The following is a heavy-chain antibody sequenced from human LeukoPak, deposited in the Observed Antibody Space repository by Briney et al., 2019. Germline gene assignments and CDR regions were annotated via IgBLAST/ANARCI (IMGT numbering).Heavy chain of an antibody. CDR3: ARQYCSSTSCNGAFDI. CDR2: IYRGGNT. D-gene: IGHD2-2*01. J-gene: IGHJ3*02. CDR1: KITVSSNY. V-gene: IGHV3-53*01. Sequence: GGPLRLSCAASKITVSSNYMSWVRRAPGKGLEWFSIIYRGGNTYYADSVKGRFTISRDNSKNSLYFQMNSLRAEDTAVYYCARQYCSSTSCNGAFDIWGQGTMVTVSS.